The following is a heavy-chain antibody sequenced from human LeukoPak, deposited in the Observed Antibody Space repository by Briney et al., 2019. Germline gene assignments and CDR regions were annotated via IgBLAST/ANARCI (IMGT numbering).Heavy chain of an antibody. CDR3: ASSAISKYDYVWGSYRRTLDY. V-gene: IGHV3-23*01. D-gene: IGHD3-16*02. CDR1: GFTFSSYA. Sequence: GGSLRLSCAASGFTFSSYAMSWVRQAPGKGLEWVSAISGSGGSTYYADSVKGRFTISRDSSKNTLYLQMNSLRAEDTAVYYCASSAISKYDYVWGSYRRTLDYWGQGTLVTVSS. J-gene: IGHJ4*02. CDR2: ISGSGGST.